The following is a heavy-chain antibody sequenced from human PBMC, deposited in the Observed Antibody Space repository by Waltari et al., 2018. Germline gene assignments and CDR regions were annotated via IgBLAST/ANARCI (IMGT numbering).Heavy chain of an antibody. V-gene: IGHV4-38-2*02. CDR3: ARDGDSYGWFDP. J-gene: IGHJ5*02. D-gene: IGHD2-21*02. Sequence: QVQLQESGPGLVKPSETLSLTCAVSGYSISSGYYWGWIRQPPGKGLEWIGSIYHSGSTYYNPSLKSRVTISVDTSKNQFSLKLSSVTAADTAVYYCARDGDSYGWFDPWGQGTLVTVSS. CDR2: IYHSGST. CDR1: GYSISSGYY.